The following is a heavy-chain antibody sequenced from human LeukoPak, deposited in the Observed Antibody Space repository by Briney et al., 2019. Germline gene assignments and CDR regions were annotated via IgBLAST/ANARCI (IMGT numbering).Heavy chain of an antibody. CDR1: GYTYTGYY. CDR3: AREVYYYDSSGYPKPYYFDY. D-gene: IGHD3-22*01. CDR2: IIPIFGTA. J-gene: IGHJ4*02. Sequence: GASVKVSCKASGYTYTGYYVHWVRQAPGQGLEWMGRIIPIFGTANYAQKFQGRVTITTDESTSTAYMELSSLRSEDTAVYYCAREVYYYDSSGYPKPYYFDYWGQGTLVTVSS. V-gene: IGHV1-69*05.